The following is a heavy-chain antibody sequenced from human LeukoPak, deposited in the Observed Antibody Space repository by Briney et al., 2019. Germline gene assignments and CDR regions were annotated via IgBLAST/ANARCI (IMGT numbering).Heavy chain of an antibody. Sequence: LPGGSLRLSCAASGFTFSSYAMSWVRQAPGKGLEWASAISGSGGSTYYADSVKGRFTISRDNSKNTLYLQMNSLRAEDTAVYYCAKNYGDYVYYYYYGMDVWGQGTTVTVSS. CDR3: AKNYGDYVYYYYYGMDV. CDR1: GFTFSSYA. V-gene: IGHV3-23*01. D-gene: IGHD4-17*01. J-gene: IGHJ6*02. CDR2: ISGSGGST.